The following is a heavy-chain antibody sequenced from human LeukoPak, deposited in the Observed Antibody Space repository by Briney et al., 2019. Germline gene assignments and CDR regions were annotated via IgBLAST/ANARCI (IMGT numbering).Heavy chain of an antibody. CDR1: GITLSNYG. Sequence: PGGSLRLPCAVSGITLSNYGMSWVRQAPGKGLEWVAGISDRGGRTNYADAVKGWFTISGDNPKNTLYLQMNSLRAEDTAVYFCAKRGVVIRVILVGFHKEAYYFDSWGQGALVTVSS. D-gene: IGHD3-10*01. J-gene: IGHJ4*02. CDR2: ISDRGGRT. CDR3: AKRGVVIRVILVGFHKEAYYFDS. V-gene: IGHV3-23*01.